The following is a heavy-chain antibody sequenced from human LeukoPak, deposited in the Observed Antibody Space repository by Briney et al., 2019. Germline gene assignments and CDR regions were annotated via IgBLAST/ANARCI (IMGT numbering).Heavy chain of an antibody. CDR1: GYSISSDYY. CDR2: IYHSGST. D-gene: IGHD4-17*01. V-gene: IGHV4-38-2*02. J-gene: IGHJ3*02. CDR3: AFTVTTSDAFDI. Sequence: PSETLSLTCTVSGYSISSDYYWGWIRQPPGKGLEWIGSIYHSGSTYYNPSLKSRLTISVDTSKNQLSLKLSSVTAADTAVYYCAFTVTTSDAFDIWGQGTMVTVSS.